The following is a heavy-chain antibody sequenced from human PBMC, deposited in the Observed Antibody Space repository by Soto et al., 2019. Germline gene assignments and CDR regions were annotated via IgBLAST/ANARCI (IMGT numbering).Heavy chain of an antibody. D-gene: IGHD6-6*01. CDR1: GGTFSSYA. CDR2: IIPIFGTA. Sequence: ASVKVSCKASGGTFSSYAISWVRQAPGQGLEWMGGIIPIFGTANYAQKFQGRVTITADESTSTAYMELSSLRSEDTAVYYCARDSSPYNWFDPWGQGTLVTVSS. J-gene: IGHJ5*02. V-gene: IGHV1-69*13. CDR3: ARDSSPYNWFDP.